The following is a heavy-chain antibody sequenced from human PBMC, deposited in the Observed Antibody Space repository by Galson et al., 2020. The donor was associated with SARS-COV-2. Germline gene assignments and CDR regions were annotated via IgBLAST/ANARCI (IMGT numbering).Heavy chain of an antibody. V-gene: IGHV3-74*01. CDR2: INGDETTT. J-gene: IGHJ6*02. CDR1: GFTFSNYW. Sequence: GGSLRLSCVVSGFTFSNYWMHWVRQAPGKGLVWVSHINGDETTTNYADSVKGRFTISRDNAKNTLYLQMNSLRAEDTAVYYCARSGYTYGRVKKGSRMTMDYYYYPMDVWGQGTTVTVSS. D-gene: IGHD5-18*01. CDR3: ARSGYTYGRVKKGSRMTMDYYYYPMDV.